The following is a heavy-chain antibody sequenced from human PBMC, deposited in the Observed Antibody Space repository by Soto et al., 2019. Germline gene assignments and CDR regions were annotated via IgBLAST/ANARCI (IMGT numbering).Heavy chain of an antibody. Sequence: PETLSLTCDVYGDSISTYYWSWIRQPPGKGLEWIGYVYYSGSTLYNPSLESRVTLSIDMSKKQVSLKLNSVIAADTAVYYCARARMIESWIDYWGHGTLVTVSS. D-gene: IGHD2-21*01. V-gene: IGHV4-59*01. J-gene: IGHJ4*01. CDR2: VYYSGST. CDR1: GDSISTYY. CDR3: ARARMIESWIDY.